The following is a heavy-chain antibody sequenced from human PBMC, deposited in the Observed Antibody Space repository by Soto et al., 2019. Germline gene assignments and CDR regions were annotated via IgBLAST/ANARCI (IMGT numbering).Heavy chain of an antibody. D-gene: IGHD5-12*01. CDR3: ARARLRAVYAFDI. CDR2: IYYSGST. J-gene: IGHJ3*02. V-gene: IGHV4-31*03. CDR1: GGSVSSGAYY. Sequence: TLSLTCTVTGGSVSSGAYYWTWIRQRPGKRLEWIGYIYYSGSTYYSPSLKSRLSISLDTSKNQFSLRLSSVTAADTAMYYCARARLRAVYAFDIWGQGTMVTVS.